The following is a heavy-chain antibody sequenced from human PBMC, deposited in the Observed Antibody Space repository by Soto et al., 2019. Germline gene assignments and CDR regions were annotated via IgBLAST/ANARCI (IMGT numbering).Heavy chain of an antibody. D-gene: IGHD2-2*02. V-gene: IGHV3-33*01. CDR1: GFTFSSYG. Sequence: QVQLVESGGGVVQPGRSLRLSCAASGFTFSSYGMHWVRQAPGKGLEWVAVIWYDGSNKYYADSVKGRFTISRDNSKNTLYLQMNSLRAEDTAVYYCARDERRYCSSTSCDTGDYWGQGTLVTVSS. CDR2: IWYDGSNK. CDR3: ARDERRYCSSTSCDTGDY. J-gene: IGHJ4*02.